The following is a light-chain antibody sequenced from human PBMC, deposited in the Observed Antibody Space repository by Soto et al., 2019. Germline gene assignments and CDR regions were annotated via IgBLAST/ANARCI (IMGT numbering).Light chain of an antibody. J-gene: IGKJ4*01. CDR2: CAS. CDR3: QQYHNFPLT. V-gene: IGKV4-1*01. CDR1: QSVLYTSNNKNY. Sequence: DIVMTQSPDSLAVSLGERATINCKSSQSVLYTSNNKNYLAWYQQRPGQPPKLLIYCASTRESGVPDRFSGSGSVTDFTLAISSLQAEDVAVYYCQQYHNFPLTFGGGTKVEIK.